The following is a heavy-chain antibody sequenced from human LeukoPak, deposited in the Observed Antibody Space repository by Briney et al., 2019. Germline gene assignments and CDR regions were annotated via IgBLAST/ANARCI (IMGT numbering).Heavy chain of an antibody. Sequence: GDSLKISCKGSGYSFTNYWIAWVRQMPGKGLEWMGIIYPGDSESSYIPSFQGQVTISVDKSISTAYLQWSSLKASDTAMYYCARHTSGRLERRLAYWGQGALVTVSS. V-gene: IGHV5-51*01. CDR1: GYSFTNYW. D-gene: IGHD1-1*01. CDR2: IYPGDSES. J-gene: IGHJ4*02. CDR3: ARHTSGRLERRLAY.